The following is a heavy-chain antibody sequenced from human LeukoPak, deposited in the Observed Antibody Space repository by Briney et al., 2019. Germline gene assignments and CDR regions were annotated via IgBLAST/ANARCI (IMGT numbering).Heavy chain of an antibody. CDR1: GFTFSSYG. D-gene: IGHD3-22*01. J-gene: IGHJ4*02. CDR3: AKTNGYYSD. V-gene: IGHV3-23*01. CDR2: ISGSGGTT. Sequence: GGSLRLSCAASGFTFSSYGINWVRQAPGKGLEWVSGISGSGGTTYYADSVKGRFTISRDNSKNSLSLQVSSLRAEDTAVYYRAKTNGYYSDWGQGTLVTVSS.